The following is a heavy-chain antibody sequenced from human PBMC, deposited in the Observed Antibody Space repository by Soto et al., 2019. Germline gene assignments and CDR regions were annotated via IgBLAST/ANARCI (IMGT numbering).Heavy chain of an antibody. Sequence: PGGSLSLSCAASGFTFSRYWMGWVRQAPGRGLEWVANIKYDGREKYYVDSVKGRFTISRDNSKNSLYLQMNSLRAEDTAVYYCASDYSDSGSYYSLGSFDFWGQGTMVTVAS. CDR3: ASDYSDSGSYYSLGSFDF. CDR2: IKYDGREK. V-gene: IGHV3-7*01. CDR1: GFTFSRYW. D-gene: IGHD3-10*01. J-gene: IGHJ3*01.